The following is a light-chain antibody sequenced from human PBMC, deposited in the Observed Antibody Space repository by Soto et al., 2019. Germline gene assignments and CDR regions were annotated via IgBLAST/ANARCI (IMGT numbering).Light chain of an antibody. V-gene: IGLV2-8*01. Sequence: QSALTQPPSASGSPGQSVTISCTGARSDVGSYSYVSWYQQRPGKAPKLMIYEVHKRPSGVPDRFSGSKSGNTASLTVSGLQAEDEADYYCSSYAGSNNFVAFGSGTKVTVL. J-gene: IGLJ1*01. CDR1: RSDVGSYSY. CDR2: EVH. CDR3: SSYAGSNNFVA.